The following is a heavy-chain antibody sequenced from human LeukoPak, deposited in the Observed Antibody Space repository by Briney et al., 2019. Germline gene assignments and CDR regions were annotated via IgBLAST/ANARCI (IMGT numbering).Heavy chain of an antibody. CDR2: VSLSGLT. J-gene: IGHJ4*02. Sequence: SSETLSLTCGVSGGSITSTNWWSWVRQPPGQGLEWIGEVSLSGLTNYNPSLSSRVIMALDTSKNHLSLHLTSVTAADTAVYYCAREGGPYRPLDYSGQGTLVTVSS. CDR1: GGSITSTNW. CDR3: AREGGPYRPLDY. V-gene: IGHV4-4*02.